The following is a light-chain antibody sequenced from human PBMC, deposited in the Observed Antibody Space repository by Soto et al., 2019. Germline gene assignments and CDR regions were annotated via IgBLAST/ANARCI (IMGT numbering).Light chain of an antibody. J-gene: IGLJ1*01. Sequence: QSVLTQPPSASGSPGQSVTISCTGTSSDVGGYNYVSWYQQHPGKAPKLMIYEVSKRPSGVPDRFSGSKSGNTASLTVSGLQAEDEADYYCSSYAGSNNQVFGTGTKVIVL. CDR1: SSDVGGYNY. CDR2: EVS. V-gene: IGLV2-8*01. CDR3: SSYAGSNNQV.